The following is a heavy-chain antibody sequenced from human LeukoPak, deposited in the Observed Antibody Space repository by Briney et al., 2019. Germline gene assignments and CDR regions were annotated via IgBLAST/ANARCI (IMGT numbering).Heavy chain of an antibody. Sequence: PSETLSLTCTVSGGSISSYYWSWIRQPPGKGLEWIGYIYYSGSTNYNPSLKSRVTISVDTSKNQFSLKLSSVTAADTAVYYCARETVEGYFHYWGQGTLVTVSS. CDR3: ARETVEGYFHY. J-gene: IGHJ4*02. D-gene: IGHD4-23*01. CDR2: IYYSGST. CDR1: GGSISSYY. V-gene: IGHV4-59*01.